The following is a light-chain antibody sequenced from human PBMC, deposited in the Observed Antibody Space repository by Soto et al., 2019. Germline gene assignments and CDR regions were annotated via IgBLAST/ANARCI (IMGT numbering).Light chain of an antibody. J-gene: IGKJ4*01. CDR1: QSINTK. CDR3: QQFSSYPLT. Sequence: IVMTQSPATLSVSPGGRATLSCRASQSINTKLAWYQQKPGQAPRLLIYGASTRAPGIPDRFSGGGSGTDFTLTISRLEPEDFAVYYCQQFSSYPLTFGGGTKVDIK. V-gene: IGKV3-15*01. CDR2: GAS.